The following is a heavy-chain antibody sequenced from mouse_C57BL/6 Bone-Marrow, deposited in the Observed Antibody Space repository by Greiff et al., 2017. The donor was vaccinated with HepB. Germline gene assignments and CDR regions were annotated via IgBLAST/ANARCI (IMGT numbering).Heavy chain of an antibody. CDR3: LLTTVVAHYFDY. J-gene: IGHJ2*01. D-gene: IGHD1-1*01. V-gene: IGHV14-4*01. CDR1: GFNIKDDY. Sequence: VQFQQSGAELVRPGASVKLSCTASGFNIKDDYMHWVKQRPEQGLEWIGWIDPENGDTEYASKFQGKATITADTSSNTAYLQLSSLTSEDTAVYYCLLTTVVAHYFDYWGQGTTLTVSS. CDR2: IDPENGDT.